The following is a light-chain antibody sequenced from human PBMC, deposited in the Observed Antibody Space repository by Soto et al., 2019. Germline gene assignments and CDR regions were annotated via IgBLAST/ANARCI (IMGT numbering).Light chain of an antibody. CDR1: QSISSY. V-gene: IGKV1-39*01. CDR2: AAS. CDR3: QQSYNPPYT. Sequence: DIQMTQSPSSLSASVGDRVTTTCRASQSISSYLNWYQEKPGKAPKLLIYAASSLQSGVPSRFSGGGSGTDFTLTISSLQPEDFATYYCQQSYNPPYTFGQGTKLEI. J-gene: IGKJ2*01.